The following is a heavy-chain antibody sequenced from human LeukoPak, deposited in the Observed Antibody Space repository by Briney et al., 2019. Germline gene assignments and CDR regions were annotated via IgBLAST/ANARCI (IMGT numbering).Heavy chain of an antibody. D-gene: IGHD5-18*01. CDR1: GFSVSTNY. CDR3: ARDGYSYGFSLGYFDY. V-gene: IGHV4-39*02. CDR2: IYYSGST. Sequence: GSLRLSCAASGFSVSTNYMSWVRQAPGKGLEWIGSIYYSGSTYYNPSLKSRVTISVDTSKNQFSLKLSSVTAADTAVYYCARDGYSYGFSLGYFDYWGQGTLVTVSS. J-gene: IGHJ4*02.